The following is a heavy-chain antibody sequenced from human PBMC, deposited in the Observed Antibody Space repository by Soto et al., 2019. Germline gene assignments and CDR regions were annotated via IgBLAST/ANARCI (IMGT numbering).Heavy chain of an antibody. V-gene: IGHV1-2*02. J-gene: IGHJ5*02. Sequence: GASVKFSCKASGYTFTGYYMHWVRQAPGQGLECMGWINPNSGGTNYAQKFQGRVTMTRXTXXSXXXMXLXXLRXDXTAVYYCARVAIVVVPAANWFDPWGQGTLVTVS. CDR1: GYTFTGYY. CDR2: INPNSGGT. D-gene: IGHD2-2*01. CDR3: ARVAIVVVPAANWFDP.